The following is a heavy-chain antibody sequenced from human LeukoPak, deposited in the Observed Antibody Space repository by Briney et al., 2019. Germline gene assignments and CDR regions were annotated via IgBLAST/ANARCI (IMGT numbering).Heavy chain of an antibody. Sequence: SQTLSLTCAISGDSVSSNNGAWNWIRQSPSRGLEWLGRTYYRSKRYNDYAGSLMSRITISPDTSKNQFSLQVYSVTPEDTAVYYCARDVGTTSWHTYDFWGQGTLVTVSS. CDR1: GDSVSSNNGA. J-gene: IGHJ4*02. CDR2: TYYRSKRYN. CDR3: ARDVGTTSWHTYDF. V-gene: IGHV6-1*01. D-gene: IGHD1-14*01.